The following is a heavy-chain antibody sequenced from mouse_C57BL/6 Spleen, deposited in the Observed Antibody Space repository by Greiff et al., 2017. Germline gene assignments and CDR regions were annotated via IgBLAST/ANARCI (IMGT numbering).Heavy chain of an antibody. D-gene: IGHD1-1*01. J-gene: IGHJ3*01. CDR3: TVDYYGSSYAFAD. Sequence: EVKLVESGGGLVQPGGSMKLSCVASGFTFSNYWMNWVRQSPEKGLEWVAQIRLKSDNYATHYAESVKGRFTISRADSKSSVYLQMNNLRAEDTGIYYCTVDYYGSSYAFADWGQGTLVTVSA. CDR1: GFTFSNYW. V-gene: IGHV6-3*01. CDR2: IRLKSDNYAT.